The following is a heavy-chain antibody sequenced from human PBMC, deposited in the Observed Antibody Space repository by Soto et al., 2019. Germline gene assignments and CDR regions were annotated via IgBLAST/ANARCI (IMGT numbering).Heavy chain of an antibody. D-gene: IGHD3-3*01. CDR2: IKSKTDGGTT. V-gene: IGHV3-15*01. J-gene: IGHJ4*02. CDR1: GFTFSNAW. Sequence: EVQLVESGGGLVKPGGSLRLSCAASGFTFSNAWMSWVRQAPGKGLEWVVRIKSKTDGGTTDYAAPVKGRFTISRDDSKNTLYLQMNSLKTEDTAVYYCTLEWLPPNPNDYWGQGTLVTVSS. CDR3: TLEWLPPNPNDY.